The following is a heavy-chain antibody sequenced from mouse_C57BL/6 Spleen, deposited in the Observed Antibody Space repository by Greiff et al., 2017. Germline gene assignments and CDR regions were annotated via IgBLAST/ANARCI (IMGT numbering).Heavy chain of an antibody. J-gene: IGHJ4*01. Sequence: QVQLQQSGAELARPGASVKMSCKASGYTFTSYTMHWVKQRPGQGLEWIGYINPSSGYTKYNQKFKDKATLTADKSSSTAYMQLSSLTSEDSAVYYCANYYGSSYDYAMGYWGQGTSVTVSS. V-gene: IGHV1-4*01. D-gene: IGHD1-1*01. CDR3: ANYYGSSYDYAMGY. CDR2: INPSSGYT. CDR1: GYTFTSYT.